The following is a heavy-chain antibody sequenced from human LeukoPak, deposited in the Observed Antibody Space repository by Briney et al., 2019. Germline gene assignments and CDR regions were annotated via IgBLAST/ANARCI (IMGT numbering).Heavy chain of an antibody. D-gene: IGHD3-3*01. CDR1: GFIFGTYG. CDR3: AKGRITIFGVVIIQDWYFDL. V-gene: IGHV3-33*06. J-gene: IGHJ2*01. Sequence: GGSLRLSCAASGFIFGTYGMHWVRQAPGKGLEWVAVIWYDGSNTDYADSVKGRFTIYRDNSKNTLYLQMNSLRAEDTAVYYCAKGRITIFGVVIIQDWYFDLWGRGTLVTVSS. CDR2: IWYDGSNT.